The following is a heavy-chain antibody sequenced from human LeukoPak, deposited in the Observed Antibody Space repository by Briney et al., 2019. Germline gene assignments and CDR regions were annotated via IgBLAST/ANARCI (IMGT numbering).Heavy chain of an antibody. CDR2: ISSSSSYI. J-gene: IGHJ4*02. D-gene: IGHD3-10*01. CDR1: GFTFSSYS. V-gene: IGHV3-21*01. Sequence: GGSLRLSCAASGFTFSSYSMNWVRQAPGKGLEWVSSISSSSSYIYYADSVKGRFTISRDNAKNSLYLQMNSLRAEDTAVYYCARGPLLWFGELYFDYWGQGTLVTVSS. CDR3: ARGPLLWFGELYFDY.